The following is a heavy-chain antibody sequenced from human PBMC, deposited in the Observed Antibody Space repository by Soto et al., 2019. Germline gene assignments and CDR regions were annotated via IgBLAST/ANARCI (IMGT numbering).Heavy chain of an antibody. J-gene: IGHJ6*02. Sequence: QVQLVESGGGVVQPGRSLRLSCAASGFTFSSYAMHWVRQAPGKGLEWVAVISYDGSNKYYADSVKGRFTISRDNSKNTLYLQMNSLRAEDTAVYYCAKKSLNYVLYYYGMDVWGQGTTVTVSS. CDR1: GFTFSSYA. V-gene: IGHV3-30*18. CDR3: AKKSLNYVLYYYGMDV. CDR2: ISYDGSNK. D-gene: IGHD4-4*01.